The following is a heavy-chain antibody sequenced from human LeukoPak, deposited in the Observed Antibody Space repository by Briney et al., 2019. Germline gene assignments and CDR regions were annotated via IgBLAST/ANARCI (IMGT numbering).Heavy chain of an antibody. J-gene: IGHJ4*02. Sequence: GGSLRLPCAASGFIFNTYGMNWVRQAPGKGLEWVSYISNTGNIIYYADSVKGRFTISRDNAKNSLYLQMNSLRDEDTAVYYCTRNSAYWGQGTLVTVSS. CDR1: GFIFNTYG. V-gene: IGHV3-48*02. CDR3: TRNSAY. CDR2: ISNTGNII. D-gene: IGHD4-23*01.